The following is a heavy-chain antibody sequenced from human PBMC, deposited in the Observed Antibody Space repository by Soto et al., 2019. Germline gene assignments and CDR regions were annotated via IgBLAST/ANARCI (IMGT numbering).Heavy chain of an antibody. CDR1: VFTFSSYA. CDR3: AKESVGYYYDSSGYYPYNWFDP. CDR2: ISGSGGST. V-gene: IGHV3-23*01. D-gene: IGHD3-22*01. Sequence: WWSLRLSCSASVFTFSSYAMSWVRQAPGKGLEWVSAISGSGGSTYYADSVKGRFTISRDNSKNTLYLQMNSLRAEETAVYYCAKESVGYYYDSSGYYPYNWFDPWGQGTLVTVSS. J-gene: IGHJ5*02.